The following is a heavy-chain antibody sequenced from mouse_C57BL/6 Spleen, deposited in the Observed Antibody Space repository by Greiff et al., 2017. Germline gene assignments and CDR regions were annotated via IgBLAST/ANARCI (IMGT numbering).Heavy chain of an antibody. J-gene: IGHJ4*01. V-gene: IGHV1-81*01. D-gene: IGHD2-4*01. Sequence: QVQLQQSGAELARPGASVKLSRKASGYTFTSYGISRVKQRTGQGLEWIGEIYSRSGYTYHNEKFKGKATLTADKSSSTAYMELRSLTSEDSAVYFCARDYDYDGYYAMDYWGQGTSVTVSS. CDR2: IYSRSGYT. CDR3: ARDYDYDGYYAMDY. CDR1: GYTFTSYG.